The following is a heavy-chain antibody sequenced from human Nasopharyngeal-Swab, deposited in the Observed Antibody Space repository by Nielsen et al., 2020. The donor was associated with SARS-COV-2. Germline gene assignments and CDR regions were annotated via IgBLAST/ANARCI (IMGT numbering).Heavy chain of an antibody. CDR2: IRSKAYGGTT. CDR3: TRVTRGYSYGLPSGYFDY. V-gene: IGHV3-49*04. CDR1: GFTFGDYA. D-gene: IGHD5-18*01. J-gene: IGHJ4*02. Sequence: GESLKISCTASGFTFGDYAMSWVRQAPGKGPEWVGFIRSKAYGGTTEYAASVKGRFTISRDDSKSIAYLQMNSLKTEDTAVYYCTRVTRGYSYGLPSGYFDYWGQGTLVTVSS.